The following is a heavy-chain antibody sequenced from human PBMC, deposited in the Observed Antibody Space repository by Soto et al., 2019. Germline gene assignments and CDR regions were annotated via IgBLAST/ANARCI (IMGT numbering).Heavy chain of an antibody. CDR2: IIPILGIA. Sequence: SVKVSCKASGGTFSSYTISWVRQAPGQGLEWMGRIIPILGIANYAQKFQGRVTITADKSTSTAYMELSSLRSEDTAVYYCAIAASGDDRPYNWFDPWGQGTLVTVA. D-gene: IGHD5-12*01. CDR3: AIAASGDDRPYNWFDP. V-gene: IGHV1-69*02. CDR1: GGTFSSYT. J-gene: IGHJ5*02.